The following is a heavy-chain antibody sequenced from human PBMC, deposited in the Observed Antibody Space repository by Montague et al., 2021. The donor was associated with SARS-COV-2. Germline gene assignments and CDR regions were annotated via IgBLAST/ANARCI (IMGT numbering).Heavy chain of an antibody. D-gene: IGHD4-23*01. CDR2: IYSNGVT. CDR1: GVSIISGDYF. Sequence: TLSLTCSVSGVSIISGDYFWTWIRQPPGKGLEWIGNIYSNGVTXXNPSLKSRPTLSVDTSRNELSLTLTSVTAADTAVYYCARGVMTSVAGFDSWGQGTLVAVSS. V-gene: IGHV4-30-4*01. J-gene: IGHJ4*02. CDR3: ARGVMTSVAGFDS.